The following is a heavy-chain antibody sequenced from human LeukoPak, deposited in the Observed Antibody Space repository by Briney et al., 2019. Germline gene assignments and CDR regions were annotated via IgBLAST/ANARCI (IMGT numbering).Heavy chain of an antibody. CDR3: AREGSYYGSGSYSFYYNYYMDV. D-gene: IGHD3-10*01. Sequence: GGSLRLSCAASGFTFSSYGMHWVRQAPGKGLEWVAFIRYDGSNKYYADSVKGRFTISRDNSKNTLYLQMNSLRAEDTAVYYCAREGSYYGSGSYSFYYNYYMDVWGKGTTVTISS. CDR2: IRYDGSNK. CDR1: GFTFSSYG. J-gene: IGHJ6*03. V-gene: IGHV3-30*02.